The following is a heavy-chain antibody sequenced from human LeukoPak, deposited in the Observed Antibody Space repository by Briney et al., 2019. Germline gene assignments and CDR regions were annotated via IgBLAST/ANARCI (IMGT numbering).Heavy chain of an antibody. Sequence: GGSLRLSCAASGFTFSSYAMHWVRQAPGKGLEWVAVISYDGSNKYYADSVKGRFTISRDNSKNTLYLQMNSLRAEDTAVYYCARGQRRHTDMAPSFDYWGQGTLVTVSS. V-gene: IGHV3-30*04. CDR1: GFTFSSYA. CDR2: ISYDGSNK. J-gene: IGHJ4*02. D-gene: IGHD5-18*01. CDR3: ARGQRRHTDMAPSFDY.